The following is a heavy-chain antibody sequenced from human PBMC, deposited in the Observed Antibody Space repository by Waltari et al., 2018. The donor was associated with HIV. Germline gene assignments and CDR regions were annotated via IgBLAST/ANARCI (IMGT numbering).Heavy chain of an antibody. J-gene: IGHJ6*02. D-gene: IGHD4-17*01. Sequence: QVQLQQWGAGLLKPSETPSLTCAVYGGSFSGYYWTWIRQPPGKGLQWIAEIYHSGAANYNPSLKSRVTISVDTSKNQFSLKLRSVTAADTAVYYCARLRWDASFYYGLDVWGQGTTVTVSS. CDR2: IYHSGAA. V-gene: IGHV4-34*02. CDR3: ARLRWDASFYYGLDV. CDR1: GGSFSGYY.